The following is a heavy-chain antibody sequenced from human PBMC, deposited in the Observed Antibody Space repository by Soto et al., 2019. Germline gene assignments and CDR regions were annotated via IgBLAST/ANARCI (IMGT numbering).Heavy chain of an antibody. CDR1: GFSFTTRGMG. J-gene: IGHJ5*02. Sequence: ALGNPTRSVGLTCTFCGFSFTTRGMGVGRIRQPPGKALEWLALIYWDDDKRYSPSLKSRLTITKDTSKNQVVLTMTNMDPADTAIYFCAHRTTTVAWWFDPWGQRTLVTVSS. D-gene: IGHD4-17*01. CDR2: IYWDDDK. V-gene: IGHV2-5*02. CDR3: AHRTTTVAWWFDP.